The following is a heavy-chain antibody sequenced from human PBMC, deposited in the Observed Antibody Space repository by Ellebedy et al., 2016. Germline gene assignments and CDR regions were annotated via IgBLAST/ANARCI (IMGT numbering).Heavy chain of an antibody. Sequence: GGSLRLXCAASGFTFSSYAMHWVRQAPGKGLEWVALIWYDGSNKYYSDSVKGRFTISRDNSKNTLYLQMNSLRAEDTAMYYCGRDKEVDYYMDVWGKGTTVTVSS. CDR2: IWYDGSNK. V-gene: IGHV3-33*01. J-gene: IGHJ6*03. CDR1: GFTFSSYA. CDR3: GRDKEVDYYMDV. D-gene: IGHD1-26*01.